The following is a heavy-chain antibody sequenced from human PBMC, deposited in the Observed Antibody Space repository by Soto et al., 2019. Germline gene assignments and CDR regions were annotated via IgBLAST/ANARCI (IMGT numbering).Heavy chain of an antibody. CDR3: ARSLLSSIAARLNAFDI. Sequence: SETLSLTCSVSGGSISSSYWSWIRQPPGKGLEWIGYIYDSGSTYYNSSLKSRVTISVDTSKNQFSLKLSSVTAADTAVYYCARSLLSSIAARLNAFDIWGQGTMVTVSS. CDR1: GGSISSSY. J-gene: IGHJ3*02. D-gene: IGHD6-6*01. V-gene: IGHV4-59*08. CDR2: IYDSGST.